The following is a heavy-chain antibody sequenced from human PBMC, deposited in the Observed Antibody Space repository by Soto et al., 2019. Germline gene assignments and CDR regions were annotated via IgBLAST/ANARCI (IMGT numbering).Heavy chain of an antibody. J-gene: IGHJ4*02. CDR3: ARDHCSSTSCYLPDY. CDR2: ISSSSSYT. Sequence: QVQLVESGGGLVKPGGSLRLSCAASGFTFSDYYMSWIRQAPGKGLEWVSYISSSSSYTNYADSVKGRFTISRDNAKNSLYLQMNSLRAEDTAVYYCARDHCSSTSCYLPDYWGQGTLVTVSS. V-gene: IGHV3-11*06. CDR1: GFTFSDYY. D-gene: IGHD2-2*01.